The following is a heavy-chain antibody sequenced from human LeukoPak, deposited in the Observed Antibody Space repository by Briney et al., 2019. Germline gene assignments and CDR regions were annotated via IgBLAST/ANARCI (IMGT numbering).Heavy chain of an antibody. Sequence: SETLSLTCTVSGGSISSSSYYWGWIRQPPGKGLEWIGSIYYSGSTYYNPSLKSRVTISVDTSKNQFSLKLSSVTAADTAVYYCARGGESADYWGQGTLVTVSS. CDR2: IYYSGST. CDR3: ARGGESADY. CDR1: GGSISSSSYY. J-gene: IGHJ4*02. V-gene: IGHV4-39*07. D-gene: IGHD4-17*01.